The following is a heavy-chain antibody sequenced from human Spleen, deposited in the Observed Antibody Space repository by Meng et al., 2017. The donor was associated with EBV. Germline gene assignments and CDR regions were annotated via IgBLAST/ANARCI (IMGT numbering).Heavy chain of an antibody. CDR2: LIPKSDAP. V-gene: IGHV1-69*01. CDR1: GGTLRSDA. CDR3: ASESGRGFTPDY. D-gene: IGHD3-10*01. Sequence: QVHLVKSGAEVKKPGSSGKVSCKPSGGTLRSDAVSWVRQAPGQGLGWLGGLIPKSDAPYYAQKFQDRVTITADESTSTHYMDLRGLKSEDTAVYYCASESGRGFTPDYWGQGTLVTVSS. J-gene: IGHJ4*02.